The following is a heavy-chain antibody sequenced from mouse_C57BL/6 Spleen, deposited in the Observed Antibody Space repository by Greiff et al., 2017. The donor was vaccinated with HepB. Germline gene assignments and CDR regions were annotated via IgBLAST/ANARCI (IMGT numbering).Heavy chain of an antibody. CDR2: ISSGGSYT. CDR1: GFTFSSYG. CDR3: ARDY. J-gene: IGHJ4*01. V-gene: IGHV5-6*01. Sequence: EVKVVESGGDLVKPGGSLKLSCAASGFTFSSYGMSWVRQTPDKRLEWVATISSGGSYTYYPDSVKGRFTISRDNAKNTLYLQMSSLKSEDTAMYYCARDYWGQGTSVTVSS.